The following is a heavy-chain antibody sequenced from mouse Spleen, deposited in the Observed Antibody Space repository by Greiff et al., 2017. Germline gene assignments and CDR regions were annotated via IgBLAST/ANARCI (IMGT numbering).Heavy chain of an antibody. CDR3: ARSRAGYFDV. V-gene: IGHV5-17*02. D-gene: IGHD3-1*01. CDR2: ISSGSSTI. CDR1: GFTFSSFG. Sequence: EVKLMESGGGLVKPGGSRKLSCAASGFTFSSFGMHWVRQAPEKGLEWVAYISSGSSTIYYADTVKGRFTISRDNPKNTLFLQMTSLRSEDTAMYYCARSRAGYFDVWGAGTTVTVSS. J-gene: IGHJ1*01.